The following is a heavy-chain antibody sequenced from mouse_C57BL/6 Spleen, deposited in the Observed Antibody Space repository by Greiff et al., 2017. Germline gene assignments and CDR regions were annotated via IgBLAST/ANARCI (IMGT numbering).Heavy chain of an antibody. D-gene: IGHD2-14*01. CDR1: GFTFSSYA. CDR2: ISGGGSDT. CDR3: ARERGVRREDWYFDV. Sequence: EVQLMESGGGLVKPGGSLKLSCAASGFTFSSYAMSWVRQPPEKRLEWVASISGGGSDTYYPDNVKGRFTISRDNAKNHLYLQMSHLKSEDTAMYYCARERGVRREDWYFDVWGTGTTVTVSS. V-gene: IGHV5-4*01. J-gene: IGHJ1*03.